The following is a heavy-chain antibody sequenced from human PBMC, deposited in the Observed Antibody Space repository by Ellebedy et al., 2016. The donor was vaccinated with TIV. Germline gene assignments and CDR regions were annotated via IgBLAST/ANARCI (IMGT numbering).Heavy chain of an antibody. J-gene: IGHJ4*02. Sequence: AASVKVSCKASGYTFSSYYMHWVRQAPGQGLEWMGIINPSGGSTTYAQNLQGRVTMTRDTSTTTVYIELSSLRSEDTAVYYCARARSSGWLHTPDYWGQGTLVIVSS. V-gene: IGHV1-46*04. D-gene: IGHD6-19*01. CDR1: GYTFSSYY. CDR3: ARARSSGWLHTPDY. CDR2: INPSGGST.